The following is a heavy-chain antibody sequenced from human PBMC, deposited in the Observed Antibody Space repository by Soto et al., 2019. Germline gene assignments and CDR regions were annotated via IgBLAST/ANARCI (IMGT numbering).Heavy chain of an antibody. D-gene: IGHD6-13*01. Sequence: GGSLRLSCAASGFTFSSYAMSWVRQAPGKGLEWVSAISGSGGSTYYADSVKGRFTISRDNSKNTLYLQMNSLRAEDTAVYYCAKDTRPYRSSWNFDYWGQGTLVTVSS. J-gene: IGHJ4*02. CDR1: GFTFSSYA. V-gene: IGHV3-23*01. CDR3: AKDTRPYRSSWNFDY. CDR2: ISGSGGST.